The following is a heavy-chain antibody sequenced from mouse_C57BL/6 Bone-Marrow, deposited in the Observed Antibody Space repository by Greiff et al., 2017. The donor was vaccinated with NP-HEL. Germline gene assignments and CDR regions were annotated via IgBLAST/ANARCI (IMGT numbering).Heavy chain of an antibody. CDR1: GFTFSNYW. CDR3: TRTTEAMDY. D-gene: IGHD1-1*01. Sequence: DVKLQESGGGLVQPGGSMKLSCVASGFTFSNYWMNWVRQSPEKGLEWVAQIRLKSDNYATHYAESVKGRFTISRDDSKSSVYLQMNNLRAEDTGIYYCTRTTEAMDYGGQGTSVTVSS. CDR2: IRLKSDNYAT. J-gene: IGHJ4*01. V-gene: IGHV6-3*01.